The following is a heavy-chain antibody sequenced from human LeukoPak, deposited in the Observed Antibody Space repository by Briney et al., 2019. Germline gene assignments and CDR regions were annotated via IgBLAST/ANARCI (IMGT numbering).Heavy chain of an antibody. Sequence: TGGSLRLSCAASGFTFSTYEMNWVRQAPGKGLEWVSYISSGGTTIYYADSVKGRFTISRDNAKNSLYLQMNSLRAEDTAVYYCAGALTGSYFRPPDYWGQGTLVTVSS. CDR2: ISSGGTTI. J-gene: IGHJ4*02. V-gene: IGHV3-48*03. CDR1: GFTFSTYE. D-gene: IGHD1-26*01. CDR3: AGALTGSYFRPPDY.